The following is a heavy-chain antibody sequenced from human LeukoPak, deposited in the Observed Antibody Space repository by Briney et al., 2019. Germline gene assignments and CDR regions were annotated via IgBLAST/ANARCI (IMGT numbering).Heavy chain of an antibody. J-gene: IGHJ4*02. V-gene: IGHV4-4*02. CDR1: GGSISSSNW. CDR3: ATSIVGGQRPLDY. Sequence: PSETLSLTCAVSGGSISSSNWWSWVRQPPGKGLEWIGEIYHSGSTNYNPSLKSRVTISVDRSKNQFSLKLSSVTAADTAVYYCATSIVGGQRPLDYWGQGTLVTVSS. CDR2: IYHSGST. D-gene: IGHD1-26*01.